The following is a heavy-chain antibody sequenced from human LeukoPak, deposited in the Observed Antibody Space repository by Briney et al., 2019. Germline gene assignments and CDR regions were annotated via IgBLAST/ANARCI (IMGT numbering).Heavy chain of an antibody. Sequence: PGGSRRLSCAASGFTFSNAWMSWVRQAPGKGLEWVGRIKSKTDGGTTDYAAPVKGRFTISRDDSKNTLYPQMNSLKTEDTAVYYCTTFLTYYFGSGSRNFDYWGQGTLVTVSS. CDR2: IKSKTDGGTT. V-gene: IGHV3-15*01. CDR3: TTFLTYYFGSGSRNFDY. J-gene: IGHJ4*02. CDR1: GFTFSNAW. D-gene: IGHD3-10*01.